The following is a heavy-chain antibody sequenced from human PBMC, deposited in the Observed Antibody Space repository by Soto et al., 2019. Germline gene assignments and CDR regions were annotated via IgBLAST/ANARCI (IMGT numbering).Heavy chain of an antibody. Sequence: PAETLSLTCTVTGGSISSYYWTWIRQPPGKGLERNGYIYYSGSTNYNPSIKSPVTISVDTTKNQFSLNLRSVTAADSVVYYCAREQQVDYYDYYYMHVWGKGTTVTVSS. V-gene: IGHV4-59*01. CDR1: GGSISSYY. CDR3: AREQQVDYYDYYYMHV. J-gene: IGHJ6*03. CDR2: IYYSGST. D-gene: IGHD6-13*01.